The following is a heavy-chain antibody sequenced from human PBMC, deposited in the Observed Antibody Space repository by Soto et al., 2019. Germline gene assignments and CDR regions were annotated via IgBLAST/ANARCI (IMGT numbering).Heavy chain of an antibody. Sequence: KPSETLSLTCTVSGGSISSGDYYWSWIRQHPGKGLEWIGHIHDSGSTYNNPSLKSRITISLDTSNNHFSLKVSSVTAADTAVYYCARDSPVGAIDYWGQGTLVTVSS. CDR2: IHDSGST. J-gene: IGHJ4*02. V-gene: IGHV4-31*03. CDR3: ARDSPVGAIDY. CDR1: GGSISSGDYY. D-gene: IGHD2-2*01.